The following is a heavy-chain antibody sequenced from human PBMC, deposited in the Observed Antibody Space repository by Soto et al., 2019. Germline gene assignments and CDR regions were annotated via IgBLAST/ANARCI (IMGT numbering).Heavy chain of an antibody. V-gene: IGHV3-30*18. CDR3: AKDKHPFIAVASY. CDR1: GFTFSSYG. D-gene: IGHD6-19*01. CDR2: ISYDGSNK. J-gene: IGHJ4*02. Sequence: GGSLRLSCAASGFTFSSYGMHWVRQAPGKGLEWVAVISYDGSNKYYADSVKGRFTISRDNSKNTLYLQMNSLRAEDTAVYYCAKDKHPFIAVASYWGQGTLVTVSS.